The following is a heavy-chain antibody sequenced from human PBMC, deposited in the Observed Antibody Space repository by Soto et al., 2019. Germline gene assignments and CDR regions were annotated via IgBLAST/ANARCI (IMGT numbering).Heavy chain of an antibody. CDR2: ISYDGSDK. CDR1: GFTFSSYA. CDR3: ARDNDNWNYYFDY. D-gene: IGHD1-7*01. Sequence: GGSLRLSCAASGFTFSSYAMHWVRQAPGKGLEWVAVISYDGSDKYYADSVKGRFTISRDNSKNTLYLQMNSLRAEDTAVYYCARDNDNWNYYFDYWGQGTLVTVSS. J-gene: IGHJ4*02. V-gene: IGHV3-30-3*01.